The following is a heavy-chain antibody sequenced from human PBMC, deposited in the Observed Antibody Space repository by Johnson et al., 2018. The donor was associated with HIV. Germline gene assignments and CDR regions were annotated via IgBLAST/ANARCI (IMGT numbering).Heavy chain of an antibody. Sequence: QVQLVESGGGVVQPGRSLRLSCVASGFTFRTSGMHWVRQAPGQGLEWVAVIWYDGSNKYYADFVKGRFTISRDNSKNTLYLQMNSLRAEDTAVYYCARGGVIHDAFDIWGQGTMVTLSS. V-gene: IGHV3-30*19. CDR1: GFTFRTSG. CDR2: IWYDGSNK. D-gene: IGHD3-3*01. J-gene: IGHJ3*02. CDR3: ARGGVIHDAFDI.